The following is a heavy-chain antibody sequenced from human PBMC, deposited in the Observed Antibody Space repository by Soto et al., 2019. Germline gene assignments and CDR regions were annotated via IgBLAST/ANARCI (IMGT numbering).Heavy chain of an antibody. J-gene: IGHJ4*02. Sequence: EVQLLESGGGLVQPGGSLRLFCTASGFTFTAYAMSWVRQAPGKGPEWVSSINTAEGGTNYAESVKGRFTISRDNSKNTLYLQMDSLRAEDTAMYYCAKNYQFDLWGQGTLVIVSS. V-gene: IGHV3-23*01. D-gene: IGHD2-2*01. CDR1: GFTFTAYA. CDR2: INTAEGGT. CDR3: AKNYQFDL.